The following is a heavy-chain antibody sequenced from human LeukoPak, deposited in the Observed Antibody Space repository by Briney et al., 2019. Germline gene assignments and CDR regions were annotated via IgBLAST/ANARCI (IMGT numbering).Heavy chain of an antibody. CDR2: IYHSGST. J-gene: IGHJ6*04. D-gene: IGHD2-15*01. Sequence: PSETLSLTCAVSGYSISSGYYWGWIRQPPGEGLEWIGSIYHSGSTYYNPSLKSRVTISVDTSKNQFSLKLSSVTAADTAVYYCAGTYCSGGSCYSELYYYYGMDVWGKGATVTVSS. CDR1: GYSISSGYY. V-gene: IGHV4-38-2*01. CDR3: AGTYCSGGSCYSELYYYYGMDV.